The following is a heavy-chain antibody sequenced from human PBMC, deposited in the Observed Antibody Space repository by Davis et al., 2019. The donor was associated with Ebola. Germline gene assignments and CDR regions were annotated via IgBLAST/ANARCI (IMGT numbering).Heavy chain of an antibody. Sequence: GESLKISCAASGFTFSNYWMHWVRQAPGKGLVWVSRINRDESGTTYADSVKGRFTISRDNAKNTLYLQMNSLRAEDTAVYYCARAIRTYYYDSSGRVEGNWFDPWGQGTLVTVSS. CDR1: GFTFSNYW. J-gene: IGHJ5*02. CDR2: INRDESGT. CDR3: ARAIRTYYYDSSGRVEGNWFDP. V-gene: IGHV3-74*01. D-gene: IGHD3-22*01.